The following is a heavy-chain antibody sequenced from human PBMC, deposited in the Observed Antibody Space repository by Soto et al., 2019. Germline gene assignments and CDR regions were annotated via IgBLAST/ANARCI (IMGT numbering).Heavy chain of an antibody. Sequence: QVQLVQSGAEVKKPGSSVRVSCKASGGTFSSYTITWVRQAPGQGLEWMGRIIPILGIANYAQKFQGRVTITADKSTSTAYMELSSLRSEDTAVYYCARAGSSWVDYWGQGTLVTVFS. V-gene: IGHV1-69*02. J-gene: IGHJ4*02. CDR3: ARAGSSWVDY. CDR1: GGTFSSYT. CDR2: IIPILGIA. D-gene: IGHD6-13*01.